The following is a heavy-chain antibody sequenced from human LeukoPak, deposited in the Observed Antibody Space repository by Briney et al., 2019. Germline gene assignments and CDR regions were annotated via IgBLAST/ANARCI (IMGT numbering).Heavy chain of an antibody. J-gene: IGHJ4*02. Sequence: KHGESLKISCKGSGYSFSAYWIGWLRQLPGKGLEWMGIIFPGDSDITYSPSFQGQVTFSADKSISTAYLQWSSLKASDTAMYYCARRSGGFDYWGQGTLVTVSS. CDR2: IFPGDSDI. D-gene: IGHD3-16*01. CDR3: ARRSGGFDY. V-gene: IGHV5-51*01. CDR1: GYSFSAYW.